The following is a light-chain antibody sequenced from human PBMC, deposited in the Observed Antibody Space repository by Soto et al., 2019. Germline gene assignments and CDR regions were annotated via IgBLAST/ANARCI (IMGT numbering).Light chain of an antibody. V-gene: IGLV2-14*01. CDR3: SSYRNSRTVV. Sequence: QSALTQPASVSGSPGQSITISCTGTSSDVGGYHYISWYQQYPGKAPKLMIYDVSNRPSGVSNRFSGSKSGNTASLTISGLQAEDEADYYCSSYRNSRTVVFGGGTKLTVL. J-gene: IGLJ2*01. CDR1: SSDVGGYHY. CDR2: DVS.